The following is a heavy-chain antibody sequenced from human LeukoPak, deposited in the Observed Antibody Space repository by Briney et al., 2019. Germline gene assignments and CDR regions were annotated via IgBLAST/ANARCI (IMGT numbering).Heavy chain of an antibody. CDR2: IYYSGST. CDR3: ARHDGRSGYYSYFDY. D-gene: IGHD3-22*01. Sequence: SETLSLTCTVSDGPISSSYWSWIRQPPGKGLEWIGYIYYSGSTNYNPSLTSRVTISIDTPKNQFSLNLSSVTAADTAVYYCARHDGRSGYYSYFDYWGQGTLVTVSS. CDR1: DGPISSSY. V-gene: IGHV4-59*08. J-gene: IGHJ4*02.